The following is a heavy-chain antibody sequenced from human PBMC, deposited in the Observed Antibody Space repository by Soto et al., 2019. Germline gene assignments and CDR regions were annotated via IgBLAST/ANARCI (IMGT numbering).Heavy chain of an antibody. CDR2: ISAHNGNT. CDR3: ARDKVVGATGN. V-gene: IGHV1-18*01. CDR1: GYTFTSYG. D-gene: IGHD1-1*01. Sequence: QVHLVQSGAEVKKPGASVKVSCKGSGYTFTSYGITWVRQAPGQGLEWMGWISAHNGNTDYAQKLQGRVTVTRDTSTSTAYMELRSLRSDDTAVYYCARDKVVGATGNWGQGTLVTVSS. J-gene: IGHJ4*02.